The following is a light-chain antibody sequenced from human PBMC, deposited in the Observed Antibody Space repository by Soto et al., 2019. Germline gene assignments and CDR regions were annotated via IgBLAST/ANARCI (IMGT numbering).Light chain of an antibody. V-gene: IGKV1-5*03. CDR2: NAS. J-gene: IGKJ1*01. CDR1: QGISRW. CDR3: QQYNSYFMRK. Sequence: DIQMTQSPSTLAASVGDTVTIACRSSQGISRWLAPYQQTHGKPPTVLIYNASSSESGVPSRSSASGSGTEFTLTISSLQPDDFATYHRQQYNSYFMRKFGQGTKVDI.